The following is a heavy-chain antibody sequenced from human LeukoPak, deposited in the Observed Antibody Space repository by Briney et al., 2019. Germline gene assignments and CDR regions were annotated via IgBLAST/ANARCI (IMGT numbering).Heavy chain of an antibody. V-gene: IGHV4-39*01. Sequence: PSETLSLTCTASGGSISSSNYYWGWIRQPPGKGLEWIGSMYYSGIIYYNPSLKSRLTISVDTSKNQFSLKLSSVTAADTAVYYCASSVGATRFDYWGQGTPVTVSS. D-gene: IGHD1-26*01. J-gene: IGHJ4*02. CDR2: MYYSGII. CDR1: GGSISSSNYY. CDR3: ASSVGATRFDY.